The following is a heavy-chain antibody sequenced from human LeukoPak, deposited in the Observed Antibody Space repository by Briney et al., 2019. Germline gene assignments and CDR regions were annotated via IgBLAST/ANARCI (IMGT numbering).Heavy chain of an antibody. CDR3: ARQRLYSSSWWSFDY. CDR2: IYPGDSDT. J-gene: IGHJ4*02. D-gene: IGHD6-13*01. CDR1: GYSFTSYW. Sequence: GESLKIPCKGSGYSFTSYWIGWVRQMPGKGLEWMGIIYPGDSDTRYSPSFQGQVTTSADKSISTAYLQWSSLKASDTAMYYCARQRLYSSSWWSFDYWGQGTLVTVSS. V-gene: IGHV5-51*01.